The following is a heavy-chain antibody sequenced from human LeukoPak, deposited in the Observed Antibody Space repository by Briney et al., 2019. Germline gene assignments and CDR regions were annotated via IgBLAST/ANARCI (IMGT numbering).Heavy chain of an antibody. CDR1: GYTFTSYY. Sequence: ASVKVSCKASGYTFTSYYMHCVRQAPGQGLEWMGIINPSGGSTSYAQKFQGRVTTTRDTATSTVYMELSSLRSEDTAVYYCARDVGYCSGGSCRTGPDYWGQGTLVTVSS. V-gene: IGHV1-46*01. D-gene: IGHD2-15*01. CDR3: ARDVGYCSGGSCRTGPDY. J-gene: IGHJ4*02. CDR2: INPSGGST.